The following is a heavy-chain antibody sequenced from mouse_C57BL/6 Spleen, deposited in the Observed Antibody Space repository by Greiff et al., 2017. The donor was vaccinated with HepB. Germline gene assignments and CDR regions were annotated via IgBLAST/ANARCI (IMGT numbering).Heavy chain of an antibody. CDR2: IYPGDGDT. D-gene: IGHD2-3*01. CDR3: AIGGYDGYYVDY. V-gene: IGHV1-80*01. Sequence: QVQLQQSGAELVKPGASVKISCKASGNASSSYGRNWGKQRPGKGLEWIGQIYPGDGDTNYNGKFKGKATLTADKSSSTAYMQLSSLTSEDSAVYFCAIGGYDGYYVDYWGQGTTLTVSS. J-gene: IGHJ2*01. CDR1: GNASSSYG.